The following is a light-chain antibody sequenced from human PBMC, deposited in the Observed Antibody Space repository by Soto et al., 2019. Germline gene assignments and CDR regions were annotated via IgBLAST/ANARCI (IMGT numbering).Light chain of an antibody. Sequence: QMTQSPSSLSASVGDRITITCRAGQSIATYLSWYRQKPGKAPELLIYGASRLQSGVPTRFTGSGSGTDFTLTISSLQPEDFATYYCQQGYSSWTFGQGTKLEIK. CDR1: QSIATY. V-gene: IGKV1-39*01. CDR2: GAS. CDR3: QQGYSSWT. J-gene: IGKJ2*02.